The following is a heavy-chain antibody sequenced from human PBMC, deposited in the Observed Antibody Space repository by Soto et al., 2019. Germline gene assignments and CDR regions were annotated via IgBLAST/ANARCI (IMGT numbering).Heavy chain of an antibody. D-gene: IGHD1-1*01. CDR2: IYDSGST. CDR1: GGPITNY. Sequence: SETLSLTCTVSGGPITNYCIWVRRHPGKGLEWIGYIYDSGSTYYNPSLKSRVTISVDTSKNQFSLKLTSVTASDTAVYYCARSHTTFDYWGQGTLVTVS. CDR3: ARSHTTFDY. V-gene: IGHV4-30-4*01. J-gene: IGHJ4*02.